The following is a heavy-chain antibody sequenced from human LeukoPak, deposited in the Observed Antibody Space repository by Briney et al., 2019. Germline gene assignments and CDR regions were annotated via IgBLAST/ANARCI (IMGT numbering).Heavy chain of an antibody. V-gene: IGHV3-11*04. Sequence: GSLRLSCAASGFTFSDYYMSWIRQAPGKGLEWVSYISSSGSTIYYADSVKGRFTISRDNAKNSLYLQMNSLRAEDTAVYYCATSIVVVAAKVEYFQHWGQGTLVTVSS. CDR2: ISSSGSTI. J-gene: IGHJ1*01. CDR3: ATSIVVVAAKVEYFQH. D-gene: IGHD2-15*01. CDR1: GFTFSDYY.